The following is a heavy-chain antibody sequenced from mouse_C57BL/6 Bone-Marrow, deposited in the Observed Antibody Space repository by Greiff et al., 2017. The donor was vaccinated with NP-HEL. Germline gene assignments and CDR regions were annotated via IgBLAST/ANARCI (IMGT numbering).Heavy chain of an antibody. V-gene: IGHV1-76*01. J-gene: IGHJ1*03. CDR3: ARRFPYLYFDV. CDR2: IYPGSGNT. CDR1: GYTFTDYY. Sequence: QVHVKQSGAELVRPGASVKLSCKASGYTFTDYYINWVKQRPGQGLEWIARIYPGSGNTYYNEKFKGKATLTAEKSSSTAYMQLSSLTSEDSAVYFCARRFPYLYFDVWGTGTTVTVSS.